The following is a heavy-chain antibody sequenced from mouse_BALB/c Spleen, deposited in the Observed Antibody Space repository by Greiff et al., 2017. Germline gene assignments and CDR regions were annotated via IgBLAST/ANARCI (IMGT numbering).Heavy chain of an antibody. J-gene: IGHJ4*01. CDR1: GFNIKDYY. CDR2: IDPENGDT. V-gene: IGHV14-4*02. CDR3: NAWGGSSYGYAMDY. D-gene: IGHD1-1*01. Sequence: VQLKQSGAELVRSGASVKLSCTASGFNIKDYYMHWVKQRPEQGLEWIGWIDPENGDTEYAPKFQGKATMTADTSSNTAYLQLSSLTSEDTAVYYGNAWGGSSYGYAMDYWGQGTSVTVSS.